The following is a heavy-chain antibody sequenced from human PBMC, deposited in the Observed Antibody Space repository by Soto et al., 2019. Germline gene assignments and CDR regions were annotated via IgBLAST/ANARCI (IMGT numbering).Heavy chain of an antibody. D-gene: IGHD4-17*01. CDR1: GGSISSYY. CDR2: IYDSGST. CDR3: ASSYGDYVSY. V-gene: IGHV4-4*08. J-gene: IGHJ4*02. Sequence: SETLSLTCTVSGGSISSYYWSWIRQSPGKGLEWIGYIYDSGSTNYNPSLKSRVTISVDTSKNQFSLKLSSVTAADTAVYYCASSYGDYVSYWGQGTLVTVS.